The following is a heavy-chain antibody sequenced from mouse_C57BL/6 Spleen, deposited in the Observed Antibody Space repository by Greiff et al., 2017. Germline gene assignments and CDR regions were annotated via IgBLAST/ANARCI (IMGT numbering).Heavy chain of an antibody. CDR3: AREGKGLGHYAIDY. J-gene: IGHJ4*01. CDR1: GYTFTSYG. Sequence: VQLQQSGAELVRPGASVKLSCKASGYTFTSYGISWVKQRPGQGLEWIGEIYPRSGNTYYNEKFKGKATLTADKSSSTAYMELRSLTTEDSAVYSGAREGKGLGHYAIDYWGQGTSVTVSS. D-gene: IGHD3-3*01. V-gene: IGHV1-81*01. CDR2: IYPRSGNT.